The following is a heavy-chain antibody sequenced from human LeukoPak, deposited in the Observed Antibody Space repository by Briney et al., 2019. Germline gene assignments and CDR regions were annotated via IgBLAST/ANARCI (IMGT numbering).Heavy chain of an antibody. CDR1: GFTFSDYY. CDR2: MSETGSRQ. Sequence: GGSLRLSCAASGFTFSDYYMSWIRQAPGKGLEWVSSMSETGSRQFYADSVKGRFSISRDNAKNSLYLHLDSLTVEDTAMYYCARATSEDTALGYWGQGTLVTVFS. V-gene: IGHV3-11*04. D-gene: IGHD5-18*01. J-gene: IGHJ4*02. CDR3: ARATSEDTALGY.